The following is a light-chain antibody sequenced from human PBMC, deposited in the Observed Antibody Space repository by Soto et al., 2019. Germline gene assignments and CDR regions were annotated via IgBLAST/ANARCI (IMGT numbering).Light chain of an antibody. CDR2: SNY. Sequence: QSVLNQPPSASGTPGQRVTISCSGSSSNIGRNHVYWYQQLPGGAPKLLIYSNYQRPSGVPDRFSGSKSGTSASLAISGLRSEDEAVYYCATWHDNLSALFGGGTQLTVL. CDR3: ATWHDNLSAL. CDR1: SSNIGRNH. V-gene: IGLV1-47*02. J-gene: IGLJ3*02.